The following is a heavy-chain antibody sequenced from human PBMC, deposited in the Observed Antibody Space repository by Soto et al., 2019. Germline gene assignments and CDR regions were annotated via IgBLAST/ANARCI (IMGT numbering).Heavy chain of an antibody. CDR1: GGSISPYS. V-gene: IGHV4-59*01. J-gene: IGHJ4*02. CDR2: VYYSGST. D-gene: IGHD3-10*01. Sequence: SETLSLTCSVSGGSISPYSWSWIRQPPGKGLEWIGYVYYSGSTTYNPSLKSRVTISVDTSKNQFSLRLTSVTAANTAVYYCVRSNYYGSGDYWGQGTLVTVSS. CDR3: VRSNYYGSGDY.